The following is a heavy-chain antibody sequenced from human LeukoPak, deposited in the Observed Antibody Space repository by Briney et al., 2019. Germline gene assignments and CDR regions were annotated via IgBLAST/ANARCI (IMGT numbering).Heavy chain of an antibody. CDR1: GFTFSSYW. D-gene: IGHD3-16*02. V-gene: IGHV3-21*01. Sequence: GGSLRLSCAASGFTFSSYWMSWVRQAPGKGLEWVSSISSSSSYIYYADSVKGRFTISRDNAKNSLYLQMNSLRAEDTAVYYCARDQYGLYAFDIWGQGTMVTVSS. CDR2: ISSSSSYI. J-gene: IGHJ3*02. CDR3: ARDQYGLYAFDI.